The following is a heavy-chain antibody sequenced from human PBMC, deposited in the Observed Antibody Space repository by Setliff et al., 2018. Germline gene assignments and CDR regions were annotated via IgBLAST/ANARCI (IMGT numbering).Heavy chain of an antibody. CDR3: ARERTIFGILVISGWFDP. J-gene: IGHJ5*02. CDR1: GASISDYY. D-gene: IGHD3-3*01. V-gene: IGHV4-4*07. CDR2: VSASGST. Sequence: SETLSLTCTGSGASISDYYWTWIRQPAGKELEWIGRVSASGSTTYNPSLKSRVTMSVDTSRNQISLNLTSVTAADTAMYYCARERTIFGILVISGWFDPWGQGTVVTVSS.